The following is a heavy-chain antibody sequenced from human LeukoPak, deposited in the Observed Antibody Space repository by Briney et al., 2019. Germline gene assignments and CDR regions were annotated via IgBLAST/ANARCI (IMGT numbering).Heavy chain of an antibody. V-gene: IGHV1-69*13. J-gene: IGHJ6*02. CDR1: GGTFSSYA. CDR3: ARDSQGIAAAGPYYYYGVDV. Sequence: SVKVSCKASGGTFSSYAISWVRQAPGQGLEWMGGIIPTFGTANYAQKFQGRVTITADESTSTAYMELSSLRSEDTAVYYCARDSQGIAAAGPYYYYGVDVWGQGTTVTVSS. CDR2: IIPTFGTA. D-gene: IGHD6-13*01.